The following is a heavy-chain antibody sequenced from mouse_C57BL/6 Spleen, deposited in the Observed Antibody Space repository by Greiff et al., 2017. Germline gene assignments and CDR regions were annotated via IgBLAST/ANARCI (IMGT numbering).Heavy chain of an antibody. CDR1: GYTFPGYW. Sequence: QVQLQQSGAELMKPGASVKLSCKATGYTFPGYWIEWVKQRPGHGLEWIGEILPGSGSTNYNEKFKGKATFTADTSSNTAYMQLSSLTTKDSAIYYCARSGNYEAMDDWGQGTSGTVSS. CDR3: ARSGNYEAMDD. CDR2: ILPGSGST. V-gene: IGHV1-9*01. J-gene: IGHJ4*01. D-gene: IGHD2-1*01.